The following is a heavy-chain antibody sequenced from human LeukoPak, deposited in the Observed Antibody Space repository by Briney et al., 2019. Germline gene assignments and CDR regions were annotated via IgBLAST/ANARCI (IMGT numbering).Heavy chain of an antibody. CDR2: ISAYNGNT. Sequence: ASVKVSCKASGYTFTSYGISWVRQAPGQGLEWMGWISAYNGNTNYAQKLQGRVTMTTDTSTSTAYMELSSLRSEDTAVYYCARVGYSGYGERTFDYWGQGTLATVSS. D-gene: IGHD5-12*01. CDR1: GYTFTSYG. CDR3: ARVGYSGYGERTFDY. J-gene: IGHJ4*02. V-gene: IGHV1-18*01.